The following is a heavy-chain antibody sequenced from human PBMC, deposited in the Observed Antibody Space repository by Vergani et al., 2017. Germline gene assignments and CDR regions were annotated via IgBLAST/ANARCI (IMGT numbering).Heavy chain of an antibody. D-gene: IGHD3-22*01. CDR3: ASDGGYYDSSGTRYYYGMDV. CDR1: GYTFTSYA. J-gene: IGHJ6*02. CDR2: INAGNGNT. Sequence: VQLVQSGAEVKKPGASVKVSCKASGYTFTSYAMHWVRQAPGQRLEWMGWINAGNGNTKYSQKFQGRVTINRDTSASTAYMELSSLRSEDTAVYYCASDGGYYDSSGTRYYYGMDVWGQGTTVTVSS. V-gene: IGHV1-3*01.